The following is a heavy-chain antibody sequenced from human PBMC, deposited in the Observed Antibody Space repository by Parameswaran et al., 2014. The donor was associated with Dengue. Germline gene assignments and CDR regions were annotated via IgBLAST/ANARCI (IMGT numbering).Heavy chain of an antibody. D-gene: IGHD3-10*01. J-gene: IGHJ4*02. CDR3: ASYFSTLLWFGESIGAFDY. V-gene: IGHV4-34*01. Sequence: SQTLSLTCAVYGGSFSGYYWSWIRQPPGKGLEWIGEINHSGSTNYNPSLKSRVTISVDTSKNQFSLKLSSVTAADTAVYYCASYFSTLLWFGESIGAFDYWGQGTLVTVSS. CDR1: GGSFSGYY. CDR2: INHSGST.